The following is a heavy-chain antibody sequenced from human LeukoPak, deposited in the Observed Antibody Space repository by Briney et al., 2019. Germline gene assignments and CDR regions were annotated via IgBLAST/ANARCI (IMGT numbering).Heavy chain of an antibody. V-gene: IGHV3-23*01. Sequence: PGGSLRLSCAASGFTFSSYAMSWVRQAPGKGLERVSAISGSGGSTYYADSVKGRFTISRDNSKNTLYLQMNSLRAEDTAVYYCAKVGYYDSSGYRGVYFDYWGQGTLVTVSS. J-gene: IGHJ4*02. CDR2: ISGSGGST. CDR3: AKVGYYDSSGYRGVYFDY. CDR1: GFTFSSYA. D-gene: IGHD3-22*01.